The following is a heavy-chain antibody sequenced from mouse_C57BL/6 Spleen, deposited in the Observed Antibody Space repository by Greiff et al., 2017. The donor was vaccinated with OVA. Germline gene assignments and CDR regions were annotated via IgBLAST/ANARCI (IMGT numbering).Heavy chain of an antibody. J-gene: IGHJ3*01. Sequence: QVQLQQSGPELVKPGASVKISCKASGYAFSSSWMNWVKQRPGKGLEWIGRIYPGDGDTNYNGKFKGKATLTADKSSSTAYMQLSSLTSEDSAVYFCASWKVGWFAYWGQGTLVTVSA. CDR2: IYPGDGDT. CDR3: ASWKVGWFAY. CDR1: GYAFSSSW. V-gene: IGHV1-82*01.